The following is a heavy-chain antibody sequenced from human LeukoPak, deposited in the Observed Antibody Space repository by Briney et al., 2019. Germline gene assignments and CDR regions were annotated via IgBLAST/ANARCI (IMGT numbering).Heavy chain of an antibody. CDR3: ARGARGLLGSFDI. D-gene: IGHD3-16*01. CDR1: GGSISSYY. J-gene: IGHJ3*02. V-gene: IGHV4-59*01. Sequence: SETLSLTCTVSGGSISSYYWSWIRQPPEKGLEWIGYSYYSGSTNYNPSLKSRVTISLDTSKNQFSLKLSSVTAADTAVYYCARGARGLLGSFDIWGQGTMVTISS. CDR2: SYYSGST.